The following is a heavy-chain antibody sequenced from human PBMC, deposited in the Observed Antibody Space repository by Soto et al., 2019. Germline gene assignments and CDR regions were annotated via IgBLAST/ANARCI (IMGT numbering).Heavy chain of an antibody. CDR1: GYTFTSYG. D-gene: IGHD6-25*01. CDR3: ASHRLSVRYFDY. Sequence: ASVKVSCKASGYTFTSYGISWVRQAPGQGLEWMGIINPSGGSTSYAQKFQGRVTMTRDTSTSTVYMELSSLRSEDTAVYYCASHRLSVRYFDYWGQGTLVTVSS. V-gene: IGHV1-46*03. J-gene: IGHJ4*02. CDR2: INPSGGST.